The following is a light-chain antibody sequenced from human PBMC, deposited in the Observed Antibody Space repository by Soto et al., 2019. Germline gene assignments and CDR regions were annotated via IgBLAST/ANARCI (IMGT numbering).Light chain of an antibody. CDR1: PSISSY. V-gene: IGKV1-39*01. CDR3: QESYRSFT. CDR2: GMS. Sequence: DIQMTQSPSSLSASVGGRVSITCRASPSISSYLNWYQHKPGRAPKVLIYGMSTLQSGVPSRFSGSGSGTEFTLTISSLQPEDFATYYCQESYRSFTFGGGTKVEI. J-gene: IGKJ4*01.